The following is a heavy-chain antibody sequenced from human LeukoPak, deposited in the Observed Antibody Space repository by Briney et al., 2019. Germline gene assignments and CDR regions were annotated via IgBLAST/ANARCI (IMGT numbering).Heavy chain of an antibody. J-gene: IGHJ4*02. CDR1: GFTFSSYS. CDR3: ASRFGDKFYFDY. V-gene: IGHV3-21*01. D-gene: IGHD3-10*01. Sequence: GGSLRLSCAASGFTFSSYSMNWVRQAPGKGLEWVSSISSSSSYIYYAESVKGRFTISRDNAKNSLYLQMNSLRAEDTAVYYCASRFGDKFYFDYWGQGTLVTVSS. CDR2: ISSSSSYI.